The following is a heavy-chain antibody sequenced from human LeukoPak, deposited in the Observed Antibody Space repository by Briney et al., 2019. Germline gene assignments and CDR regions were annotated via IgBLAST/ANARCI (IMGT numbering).Heavy chain of an antibody. CDR2: INRSGST. CDR1: GGSISSYY. Sequence: PSETLSLTCTVSGGSISSYYWSWIRQPPGKGLEWIGEINRSGSTNYNPSLKSRVTISVDTSKNQFSLKLSSVTAADTAVYYCARGYSSGWYFWFDPWGQGALVTVSS. D-gene: IGHD6-19*01. CDR3: ARGYSSGWYFWFDP. V-gene: IGHV4-34*01. J-gene: IGHJ5*02.